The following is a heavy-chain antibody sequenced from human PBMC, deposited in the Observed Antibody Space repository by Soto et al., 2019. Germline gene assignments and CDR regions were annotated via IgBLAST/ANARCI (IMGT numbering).Heavy chain of an antibody. Sequence: SGPTLVNPTQTLTLTCTFSGFSLSTSGMCVSWVRQPPGKTLDWLAVIDWDDEKFYSTSLKTRLTISKDTSKNQVVLTMTNMDPVDTATYYCARTRAAAGSFFFDYWSQGTLVTVSS. CDR2: IDWDDEK. V-gene: IGHV2-70*20. CDR3: ARTRAAAGSFFFDY. D-gene: IGHD6-13*01. CDR1: GFSLSTSGMC. J-gene: IGHJ4*02.